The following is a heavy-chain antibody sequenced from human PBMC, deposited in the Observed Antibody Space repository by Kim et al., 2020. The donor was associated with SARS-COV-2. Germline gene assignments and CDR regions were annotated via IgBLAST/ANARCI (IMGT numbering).Heavy chain of an antibody. D-gene: IGHD2-2*01. Sequence: GGSLRLSCAASGFTFTSYGMSWVRQAPGKGLEWVSTISGSGGNTAYADSVKGRFTISRDNPKNTLYLQMNSLRAEDTALYYCAKGGVPATSRTFDYWGQGALVTVSS. CDR1: GFTFTSYG. CDR2: ISGSGGNT. J-gene: IGHJ4*02. V-gene: IGHV3-23*01. CDR3: AKGGVPATSRTFDY.